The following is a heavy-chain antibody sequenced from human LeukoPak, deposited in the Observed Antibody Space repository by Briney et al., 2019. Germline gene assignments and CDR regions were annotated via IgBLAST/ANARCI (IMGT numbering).Heavy chain of an antibody. Sequence: GGSLRLSCATSGFTFNNYNMNWVRQAPGRALEWVSSITSSGTYIFYADSVKGRFTISRDNAKNSLYLQMNSLGPEDTAVYYCARDPYSGDYGNYYYYYMDVWGKGTTVTISS. V-gene: IGHV3-21*01. CDR2: ITSSGTYI. CDR1: GFTFNNYN. D-gene: IGHD1-26*01. CDR3: ARDPYSGDYGNYYYYYMDV. J-gene: IGHJ6*03.